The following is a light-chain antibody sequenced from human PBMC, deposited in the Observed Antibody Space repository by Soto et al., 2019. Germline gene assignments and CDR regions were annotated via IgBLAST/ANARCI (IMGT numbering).Light chain of an antibody. Sequence: QSVPTQPPSVSGAPGQRVTISCTGSSSNIGAGYAVHWYQQLPGTAPKLLIYGNSNRPSGVPDRFSGSKSGTSASLAITGLQAEDEADYYCQSYDSSLSVVFGGGTKLTVL. V-gene: IGLV1-40*01. J-gene: IGLJ2*01. CDR3: QSYDSSLSVV. CDR2: GNS. CDR1: SSNIGAGYA.